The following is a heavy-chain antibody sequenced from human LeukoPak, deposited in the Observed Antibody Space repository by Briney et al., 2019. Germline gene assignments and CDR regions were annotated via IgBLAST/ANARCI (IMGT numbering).Heavy chain of an antibody. CDR1: GGSISSYY. Sequence: SETLSLTCTVSGGSISSYYWSWIRQPPGKGLEWIGYIYYSGSTNYNPSLKSRATISVDTSKNQFSLKLSSVTAADTAVYYCARGSGDFWSTPTFYYYMDVWGKGTTVTVSS. CDR2: IYYSGST. J-gene: IGHJ6*03. CDR3: ARGSGDFWSTPTFYYYMDV. D-gene: IGHD3-3*01. V-gene: IGHV4-59*01.